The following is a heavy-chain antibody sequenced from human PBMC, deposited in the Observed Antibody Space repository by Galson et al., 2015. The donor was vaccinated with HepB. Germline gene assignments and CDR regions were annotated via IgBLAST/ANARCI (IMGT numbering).Heavy chain of an antibody. CDR3: ARGPLSGYTLDQ. Sequence: SLRLSCAASGFTFNSYSMNWVRQAPGKGLGWVSYISSGASTKYYAASVKGRFTISRDNAANSLYLQMNSLSDEDTAVYYCARGPLSGYTLDQWGQGTLVTVSS. CDR1: GFTFNSYS. V-gene: IGHV3-48*02. J-gene: IGHJ5*02. CDR2: ISSGASTK. D-gene: IGHD5-24*01.